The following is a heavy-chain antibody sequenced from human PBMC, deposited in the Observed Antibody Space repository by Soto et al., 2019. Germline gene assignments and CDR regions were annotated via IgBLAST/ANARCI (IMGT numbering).Heavy chain of an antibody. V-gene: IGHV3-30-3*01. Sequence: GGSLRLSCAASGFTFSSYAMHRVRQAPGKGLEWVAVISYDGSNKYYADSVKGRFTISRDNSKNTLYLQMNSLRAEDTAVYYCAGGYSSLAYWGQGTLVTVSS. J-gene: IGHJ4*02. CDR2: ISYDGSNK. CDR3: AGGYSSLAY. CDR1: GFTFSSYA. D-gene: IGHD6-13*01.